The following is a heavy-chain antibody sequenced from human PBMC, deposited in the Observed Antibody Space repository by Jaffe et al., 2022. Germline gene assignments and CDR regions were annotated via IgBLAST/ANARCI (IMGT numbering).Heavy chain of an antibody. CDR1: GFTFGDYA. Sequence: EVQLVESGGGLVQPGRSLRLSCTASGFTFGDYAMSWVRQAPGKGLEWVGFIRSKAYGGTTEYAASVKGRFTISRDDSKSIAYLQMNSLKTEDTAVYYCTRELEWGIAVAGTDYWGQGTLVTVSS. CDR2: IRSKAYGGTT. V-gene: IGHV3-49*04. D-gene: IGHD6-19*01. J-gene: IGHJ4*02. CDR3: TRELEWGIAVAGTDY.